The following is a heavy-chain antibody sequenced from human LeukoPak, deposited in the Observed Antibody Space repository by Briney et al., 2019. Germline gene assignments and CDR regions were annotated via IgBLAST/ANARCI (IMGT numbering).Heavy chain of an antibody. V-gene: IGHV4-4*07. Sequence: SETLSLTCIVSGGAISGYYWNWVRQPAGKGLEWIGRIHATGDTNYNSSLKRRVTMSSDKSKNQFYLMLTSAPVAATTASYFARLSGGVIVWGQGTLVTVSS. CDR3: ARLSGGVIV. CDR2: IHATGDT. D-gene: IGHD3-16*02. CDR1: GGAISGYY. J-gene: IGHJ4*02.